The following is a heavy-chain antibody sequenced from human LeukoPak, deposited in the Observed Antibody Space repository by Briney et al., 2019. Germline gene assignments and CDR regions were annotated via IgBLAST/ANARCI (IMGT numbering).Heavy chain of an antibody. Sequence: GGSLRLSCAASGFTFSSYAMNWVRQAPGKGLEWVSAISGSGGSTYYADSVKGRFTISRDNSKNTLYLQMNSLRAEDTAVYYCAKADYGDYGHFDYWGQGTLVTVSS. CDR2: ISGSGGST. CDR1: GFTFSSYA. D-gene: IGHD4-17*01. J-gene: IGHJ4*02. V-gene: IGHV3-23*01. CDR3: AKADYGDYGHFDY.